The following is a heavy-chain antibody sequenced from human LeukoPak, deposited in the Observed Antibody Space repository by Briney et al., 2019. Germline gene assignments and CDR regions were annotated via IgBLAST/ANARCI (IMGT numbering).Heavy chain of an antibody. CDR3: ARVWTYGALDY. CDR2: ISNDGVNT. Sequence: PGGSLRLSCAASGFTFSTYAMHWVRQAPGKGLEYVSAISNDGVNTYYANSVKGRFTISRDNSKNTLYLQMGSLRAEDMAVYYCARVWTYGALDYWGQGTLATVSS. V-gene: IGHV3-64*01. CDR1: GFTFSTYA. D-gene: IGHD3-10*01. J-gene: IGHJ4*02.